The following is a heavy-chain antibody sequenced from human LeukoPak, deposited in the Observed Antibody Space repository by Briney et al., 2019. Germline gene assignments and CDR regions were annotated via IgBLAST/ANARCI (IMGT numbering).Heavy chain of an antibody. V-gene: IGHV3-23*01. CDR3: AKDHFTFGGVIVNAGDY. J-gene: IGHJ4*02. CDR2: ISGGGGST. CDR1: GFTFSSYA. Sequence: GGSLRLSCAASGFTFSSYAMSWVRQAPGKGLEWVSAISGGGGSTYYADSVKGRFTISRDNPKNTLYLQMNSLRAEDTAVYYCAKDHFTFGGVIVNAGDYWGQGTLVTVSS. D-gene: IGHD3-16*02.